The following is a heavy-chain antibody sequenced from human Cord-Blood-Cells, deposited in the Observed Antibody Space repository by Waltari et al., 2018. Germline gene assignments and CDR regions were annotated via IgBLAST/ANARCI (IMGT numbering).Heavy chain of an antibody. V-gene: IGHV4-39*01. J-gene: IGHJ3*02. CDR1: GGSISSSSYY. CDR2: IYYSGST. CDR3: ARVDSSGYYYFALDI. Sequence: QLQLQESGPGLVKPSETLSLTCTVSGGSISSSSYYWGWIRQPPRKGLEWIGSIYYSGSTSYTPSLKCRVTISVDTSNNQFSLKLSSVTAADTAVYYCARVDSSGYYYFALDIWGQGTMVTVSS. D-gene: IGHD3-22*01.